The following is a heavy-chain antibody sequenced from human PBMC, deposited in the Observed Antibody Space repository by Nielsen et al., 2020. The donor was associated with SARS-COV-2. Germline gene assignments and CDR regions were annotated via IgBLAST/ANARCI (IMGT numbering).Heavy chain of an antibody. V-gene: IGHV3-30-3*01. CDR3: ARDRDITMIVVSAFDI. CDR1: GFTFSSYA. Sequence: GGSLRLSCAASGFTFSSYAMHWVRQAPGKGLEWVAVISYDGSNKYYADSVKGRFTISRDNSKNTLYLQMNSLRAEDTAVYYCARDRDITMIVVSAFDIWGQGTLVTVSS. CDR2: ISYDGSNK. D-gene: IGHD3-22*01. J-gene: IGHJ4*02.